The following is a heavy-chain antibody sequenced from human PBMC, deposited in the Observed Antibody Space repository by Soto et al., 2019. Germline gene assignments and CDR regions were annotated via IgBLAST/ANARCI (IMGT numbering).Heavy chain of an antibody. D-gene: IGHD6-6*01. CDR2: FDPEDGET. J-gene: IGHJ6*02. V-gene: IGHV1-24*01. CDR3: ATVTQQLVGREYYYYYYGMDV. Sequence: ASVKVSCKVSGYTLTELSMHWVRQAPGKGLEWMGGFDPEDGETIYAQKFQGRVTMTEDTSTDTAYMELSSLRSEDTAVYYCATVTQQLVGREYYYYYYGMDVWGQGTTVTVPS. CDR1: GYTLTELS.